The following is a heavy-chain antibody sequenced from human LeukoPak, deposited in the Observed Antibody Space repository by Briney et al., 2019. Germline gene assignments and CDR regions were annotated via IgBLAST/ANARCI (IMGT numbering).Heavy chain of an antibody. J-gene: IGHJ4*02. Sequence: GGSLRLSCAASGFTFSSYWMSWVRQAPGKGLEWVAIIKQDGSEKYYVDSVKGRFTISRDNAKNSLYLQMNSLRAEDTAVYYCAISDWLHNFDYWGQGTLVTVSS. D-gene: IGHD5-24*01. CDR2: IKQDGSEK. CDR3: AISDWLHNFDY. CDR1: GFTFSSYW. V-gene: IGHV3-7*01.